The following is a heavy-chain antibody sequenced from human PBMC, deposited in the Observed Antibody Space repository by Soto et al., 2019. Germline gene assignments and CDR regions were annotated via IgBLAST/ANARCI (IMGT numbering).Heavy chain of an antibody. J-gene: IGHJ5*02. CDR1: GGSISSYY. CDR2: IYYSGST. V-gene: IGHV4-59*01. CDR3: ARRAPYSSGWYGNNWFDP. D-gene: IGHD6-19*01. Sequence: SETLSLTCTVSGGSISSYYWSWIRQPPGKGLEWIGYIYYSGSTNYNPSLKSRVTISVDTSKNQFSLKLSSVTAADTAVYYCARRAPYSSGWYGNNWFDPWGQGTLVTVSS.